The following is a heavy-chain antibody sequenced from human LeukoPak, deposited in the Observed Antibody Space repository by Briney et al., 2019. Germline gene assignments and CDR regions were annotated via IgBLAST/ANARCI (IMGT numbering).Heavy chain of an antibody. Sequence: GGSLRLSCAASGFTFSSYAMSWVRQAPGKGLEWVSAISGSGGSTYYADSVKCRFTISRDNSKNTLYLQMNSLRAEDTAVYYCAKLGDILTGYPYYFDYWGQGTLVTVSS. CDR2: ISGSGGST. CDR1: GFTFSSYA. J-gene: IGHJ4*02. V-gene: IGHV3-23*01. D-gene: IGHD3-9*01. CDR3: AKLGDILTGYPYYFDY.